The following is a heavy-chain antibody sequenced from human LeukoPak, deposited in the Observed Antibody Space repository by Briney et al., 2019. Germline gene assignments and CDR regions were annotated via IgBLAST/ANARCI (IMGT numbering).Heavy chain of an antibody. CDR1: GGSIFSYY. V-gene: IGHV4-4*08. CDR3: ARRAYYDSSGYYPASGYFDL. CDR2: IYSNGIS. D-gene: IGHD3-22*01. J-gene: IGHJ2*01. Sequence: SETLSLTCTVSGGSIFSYYFNWIRQPPGKGLEWIGYIYSNGISSYNLSLRGRGTISIATSKNQFSLRLRSVTAADTAIYYCARRAYYDSSGYYPASGYFDLWGRGTLVTVSS.